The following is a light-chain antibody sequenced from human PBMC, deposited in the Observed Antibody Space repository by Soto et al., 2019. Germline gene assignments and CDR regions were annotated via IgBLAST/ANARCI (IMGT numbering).Light chain of an antibody. CDR1: QSVSARL. Sequence: IVLTQSPGTLSLSPGERATLSCKTSQSVSARLLAWYQQEPGQAPRLLIYDAYNRATGIPPRFSGSGSGTDFTLTISSLEPEDSAVYYCQQRHMWPITFGQGTRLEIK. CDR2: DAY. V-gene: IGKV3D-20*02. J-gene: IGKJ5*01. CDR3: QQRHMWPIT.